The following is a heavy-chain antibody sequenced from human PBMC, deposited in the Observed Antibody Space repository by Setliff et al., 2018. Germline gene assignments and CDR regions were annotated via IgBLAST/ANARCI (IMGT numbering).Heavy chain of an antibody. D-gene: IGHD3-10*01. V-gene: IGHV4-59*11. CDR1: GGSISSHY. CDR2: IYYSGST. CDR3: ARDGHLLATGAVYNY. Sequence: PSETLSLTCTVSGGSISSHYWSWIRQPPGKGLEWIGSIYYSGSTNYNPSLKSRVTMSVDTSKNQVSLKLSSVTAADTAVYYCARDGHLLATGAVYNYWGQGTLVTVSS. J-gene: IGHJ4*02.